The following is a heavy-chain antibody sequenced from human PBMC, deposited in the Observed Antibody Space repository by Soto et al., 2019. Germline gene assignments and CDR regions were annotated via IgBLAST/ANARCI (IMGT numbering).Heavy chain of an antibody. CDR1: GGSFSAYY. CDR2: INHSGST. J-gene: IGHJ6*02. CDR3: AKMMGGSYYSYSYGLDV. Sequence: QVQLQQWCAGLLKPSETLSLTCAVYGGSFSAYYWSWIRQPPGKGLEWIGEINHSGSTNYNPSLKSLVTISVDTSKNQFCLKLSSLTAVDTAVYYCAKMMGGSYYSYSYGLDVWGQGTTVTVSS. V-gene: IGHV4-34*02. D-gene: IGHD1-26*01.